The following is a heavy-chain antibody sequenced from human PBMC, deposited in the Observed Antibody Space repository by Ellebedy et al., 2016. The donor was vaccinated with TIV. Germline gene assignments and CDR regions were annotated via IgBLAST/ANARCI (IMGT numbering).Heavy chain of an antibody. D-gene: IGHD3-10*01. CDR1: GFTFSGSA. Sequence: GESLKISCAASGFTFSGSAMHWVRQASGKGLEWVGRIRTKANSYATAYAASVKGRFTISRDDSKNTAYLQMNSLKTEDTAVYYCAIYYGSGSYYPDYYYYGLDVWGQGTTVTVSS. CDR2: IRTKANSYAT. CDR3: AIYYGSGSYYPDYYYYGLDV. J-gene: IGHJ6*02. V-gene: IGHV3-73*01.